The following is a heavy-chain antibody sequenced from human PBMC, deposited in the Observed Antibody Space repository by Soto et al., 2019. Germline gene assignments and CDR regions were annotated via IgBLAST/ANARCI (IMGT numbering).Heavy chain of an antibody. Sequence: GGSLRLSCVVSGFSFSSVWMTWVRQAPGKGLECVANIKYDGSEEYYVDSVKGRFTIPRDNAKNSLYLQLNSLEAADTAVYYCTRPQVTPSIGYSIQGRDYWGQGTLVTVSS. CDR1: GFSFSSVW. CDR3: TRPQVTPSIGYSIQGRDY. D-gene: IGHD3-22*01. J-gene: IGHJ4*02. V-gene: IGHV3-7*03. CDR2: IKYDGSEE.